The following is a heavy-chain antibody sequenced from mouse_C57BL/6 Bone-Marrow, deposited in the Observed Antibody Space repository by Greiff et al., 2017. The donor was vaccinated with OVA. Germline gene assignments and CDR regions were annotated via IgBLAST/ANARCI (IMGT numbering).Heavy chain of an antibody. CDR3: ARGDLYYYGSSVAY. D-gene: IGHD1-1*01. CDR1: GIDFSRYW. Sequence: CAASGIDFSRYWMSWVRRAPGKGLEWIGEINPDSSTINYAPSLKDKFIISRDNAKNTLYLQMSKVRSEDTALYYCARGDLYYYGSSVAYWGQGTLVTVSA. CDR2: INPDSSTI. J-gene: IGHJ3*01. V-gene: IGHV4-1*01.